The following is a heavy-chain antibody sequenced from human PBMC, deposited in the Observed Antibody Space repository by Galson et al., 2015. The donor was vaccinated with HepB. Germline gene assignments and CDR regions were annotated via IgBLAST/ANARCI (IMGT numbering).Heavy chain of an antibody. CDR2: IKSDGSVT. CDR3: ASRVTAAGKGYFEY. J-gene: IGHJ4*02. CDR1: GFTFSIKW. D-gene: IGHD6-13*01. V-gene: IGHV3-74*01. Sequence: SRRLSGAESGFTFSIKWIHSDRPAPGKGLVWVSNIKSDGSVTNYADSVKGRFTISGDNAKNTVYLQMNSLRAEDTAVYYCASRVTAAGKGYFEYWGQGTLVTVSS.